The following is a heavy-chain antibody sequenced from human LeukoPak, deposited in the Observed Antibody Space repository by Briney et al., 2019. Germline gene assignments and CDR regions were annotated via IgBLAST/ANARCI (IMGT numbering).Heavy chain of an antibody. CDR1: GGTFSSYA. V-gene: IGHV1-69*01. CDR2: IIPIFGTA. CDR3: ARGASDPVWFDP. J-gene: IGHJ5*02. Sequence: SVKVSCKASGGTFSSYAISWVRQAPGQGLEWMGGIIPIFGTANYAQKFQGRVTITADESTSTAYMELSSLRSVDTAVYYCARGASDPVWFDPWGQGTLVTVSS.